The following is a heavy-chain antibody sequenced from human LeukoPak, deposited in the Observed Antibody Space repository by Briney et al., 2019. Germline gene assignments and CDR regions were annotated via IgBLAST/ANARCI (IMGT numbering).Heavy chain of an antibody. D-gene: IGHD3-22*01. CDR3: ARDMYDSSGTDAFDI. V-gene: IGHV4-59*01. Sequence: SETLSLTCTVSGGSISSYHWSWIRQPPGKGLEWIGYIYYSGSTNYNPSLKSRVTISVDTSKNQFSLKLSSVTAADTAVYYCARDMYDSSGTDAFDIWGQGTMVTVSS. CDR2: IYYSGST. J-gene: IGHJ3*02. CDR1: GGSISSYH.